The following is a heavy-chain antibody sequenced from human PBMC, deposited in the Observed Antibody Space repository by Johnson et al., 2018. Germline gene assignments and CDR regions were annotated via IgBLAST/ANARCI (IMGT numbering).Heavy chain of an antibody. CDR3: ANAPGLWVKGHDAFDI. J-gene: IGHJ3*02. CDR1: GFIFSNYW. V-gene: IGHV3-74*02. D-gene: IGHD3-10*01. CDR2: IDRDGSYK. Sequence: VQLVQSVGGVVQPGGSLRLSCAASGFIFSNYWIHWVRQAPGKGLVWVSRIDRDGSYKSYADSVRGRFTISRDNAENTLYLQMNSLRVDDTAVYYCANAPGLWVKGHDAFDIWGQGTMVTVSS.